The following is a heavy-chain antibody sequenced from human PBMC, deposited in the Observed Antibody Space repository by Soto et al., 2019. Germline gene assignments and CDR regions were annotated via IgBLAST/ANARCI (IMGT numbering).Heavy chain of an antibody. Sequence: SETLSLTCTVSGGSISSSSYYWGWIRQPPGKGLEWIGSIYYTGSTYYSPSLKGRVTISVDSSKNHFSLKLSSVTAADPAVHHCVRVYYYDSSGYFRPADAFDLRGPGTRVTVSS. V-gene: IGHV4-39*02. CDR3: VRVYYYDSSGYFRPADAFDL. D-gene: IGHD3-22*01. J-gene: IGHJ3*01. CDR1: GGSISSSSYY. CDR2: IYYTGST.